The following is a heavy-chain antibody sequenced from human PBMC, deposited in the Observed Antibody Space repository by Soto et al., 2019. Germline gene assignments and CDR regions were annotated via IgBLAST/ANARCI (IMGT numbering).Heavy chain of an antibody. CDR1: GYSFTSYW. CDR3: ARLEYSSSSSGYYYYYMDV. J-gene: IGHJ6*03. Sequence: GESLKISCKGSGYSFTSYWIGWVRQMPGKGLEWMGIIYPGDSDTRYSPSFQGQVTISADKSISTAYLQWSSLKASDTAMYYCARLEYSSSSSGYYYYYMDVWGKGTTVTVSS. V-gene: IGHV5-51*01. D-gene: IGHD6-6*01. CDR2: IYPGDSDT.